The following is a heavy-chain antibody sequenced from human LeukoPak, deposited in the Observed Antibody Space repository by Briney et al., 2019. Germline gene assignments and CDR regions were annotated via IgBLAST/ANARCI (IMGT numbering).Heavy chain of an antibody. CDR1: GGSMSSFY. CDR2: IYTSGVT. V-gene: IGHV4-4*07. CDR3: AREWTSGDGSGYAYYFHY. J-gene: IGHJ4*02. D-gene: IGHD3-16*01. Sequence: PSETLSLTCTVSGGSMSSFYLDWVRRPAGKGLQWIGHIYTSGVTNYNPSLKSRVTMSVDTSKNQFSLKLSSVTAADTAVYYCAREWTSGDGSGYAYYFHYWGPGTLVTVSS.